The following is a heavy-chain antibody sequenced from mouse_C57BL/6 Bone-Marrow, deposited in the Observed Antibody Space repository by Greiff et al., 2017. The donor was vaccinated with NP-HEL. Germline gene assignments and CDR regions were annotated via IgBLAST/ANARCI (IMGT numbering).Heavy chain of an antibody. Sequence: EVQGVESGPELVKPGASVKIPCKASGYTFTDYNMDWVKQSHGKSLEWIGDINPNNGGTSYNQKFKGKATLTVDKSSSTAYMELRSLTSEDTAVYYCARWSWLLLYAMDYWGQGTSVTVSS. CDR2: INPNNGGT. J-gene: IGHJ4*01. CDR1: GYTFTDYN. V-gene: IGHV1-18*01. D-gene: IGHD2-3*01. CDR3: ARWSWLLLYAMDY.